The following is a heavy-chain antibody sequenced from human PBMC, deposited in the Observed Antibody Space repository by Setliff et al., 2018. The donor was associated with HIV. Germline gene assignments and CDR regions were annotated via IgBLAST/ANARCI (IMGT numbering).Heavy chain of an antibody. D-gene: IGHD3-16*01. Sequence: SETLSLTCAASGYSINSGFSRAWIRQPPGQGPQWIGSIYQSGSIYYNPSLQSRVTISVDSSKNQFSLNLFSVTAADTAVYYCVRRSNGEESLRRPDYWGQGTLVTVSS. CDR2: IYQSGSI. CDR3: VRRSNGEESLRRPDY. V-gene: IGHV4-38-2*01. J-gene: IGHJ4*02. CDR1: GYSINSGFS.